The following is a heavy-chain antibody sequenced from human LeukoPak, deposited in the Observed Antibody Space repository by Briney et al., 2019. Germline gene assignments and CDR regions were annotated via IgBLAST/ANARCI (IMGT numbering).Heavy chain of an antibody. J-gene: IGHJ4*02. D-gene: IGHD6-19*01. CDR1: GFTFSSYW. CDR3: VGGSGWLPDY. V-gene: IGHV3-7*04. CDR2: IKKDGSEK. Sequence: GGSLRLSCAASGFTFSSYWMNWVRQAPGKGLEWVANIKKDGSEKYYVDSAKGRFNISRDNAKNSLYLQMNSLRADDTAVYYCVGGSGWLPDYWGQGTLVTVSS.